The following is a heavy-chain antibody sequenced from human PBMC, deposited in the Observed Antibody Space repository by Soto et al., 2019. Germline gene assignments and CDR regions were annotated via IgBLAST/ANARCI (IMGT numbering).Heavy chain of an antibody. Sequence: HPGGSLRLSCAASGFTLSNFGMHWIRQAPGKGLEWLAVMWYDGNNYFYHDSVKGRFSISRDVAKNTFYLQMSSLRKDDTAVYYCARDPNGLVGNTLSWFDPWGQGTLVTAPQ. CDR3: ARDPNGLVGNTLSWFDP. J-gene: IGHJ5*02. CDR2: MWYDGNNY. CDR1: GFTLSNFG. D-gene: IGHD6-19*01. V-gene: IGHV3-33*01.